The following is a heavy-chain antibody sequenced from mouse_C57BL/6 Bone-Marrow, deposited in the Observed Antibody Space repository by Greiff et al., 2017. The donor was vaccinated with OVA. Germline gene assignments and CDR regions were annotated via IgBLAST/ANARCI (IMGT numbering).Heavy chain of an antibody. Sequence: QVQLQQSGPGLVAPSQSLSITCTVSGFSLTSYAISWVRQPPGKGLEWLGVIWTGGGTNYNSALNSSLSISKDNSKSQAFLKMNSLQTDDTARYYCARRGNDGYYLYYAMDYWGQGTSVTVSS. CDR1: GFSLTSYA. V-gene: IGHV2-9-1*01. J-gene: IGHJ4*01. CDR2: IWTGGGT. CDR3: ARRGNDGYYLYYAMDY. D-gene: IGHD2-3*01.